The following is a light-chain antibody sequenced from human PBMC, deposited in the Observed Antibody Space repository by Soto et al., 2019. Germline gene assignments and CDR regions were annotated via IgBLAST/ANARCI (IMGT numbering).Light chain of an antibody. V-gene: IGKV3D-15*01. CDR3: QQYNNWTRT. CDR2: GAS. J-gene: IGKJ1*01. CDR1: QSVSSN. Sequence: EIVMTQSPATLSVSTGERATLSCRASQSVSSNLAWYQQKPGQAPRLLIYGASIRATGTPARFSGSGSGTEFTLAISSLQSEDFAVYDCQQYNNWTRTFGQGTKVEIK.